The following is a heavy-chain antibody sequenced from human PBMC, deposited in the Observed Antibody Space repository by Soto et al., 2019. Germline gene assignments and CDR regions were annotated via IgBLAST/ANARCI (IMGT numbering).Heavy chain of an antibody. V-gene: IGHV4-59*08. J-gene: IGHJ4*02. D-gene: IGHD3-22*01. CDR1: GGSISGDY. Sequence: SETQSLTCTVSGGSISGDYWSWIRQPPGKGLEWIGYIYYTGTTNYNPSLKSRVTISVDTSKNQFSLKLNSVTAADTALYYCARLGGYYQAFDSWGQGTLVTVPQ. CDR2: IYYTGTT. CDR3: ARLGGYYQAFDS.